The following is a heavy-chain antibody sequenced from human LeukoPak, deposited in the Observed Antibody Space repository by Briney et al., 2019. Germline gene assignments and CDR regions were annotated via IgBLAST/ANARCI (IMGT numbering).Heavy chain of an antibody. CDR1: GLTFSSYA. D-gene: IGHD2-21*01. CDR3: AKQCGGDCYQYRLYYFDY. V-gene: IGHV3-30-3*02. J-gene: IGHJ4*02. CDR2: ISYDGSNK. Sequence: GGSLRLSCAASGLTFSSYAMHWVRQAPGKGLEWVAVISYDGSNKYYADSVKGRFTISKDNSKNTLYLQMNSLRAEDTAVYYCAKQCGGDCYQYRLYYFDYWGQGTLVTVSS.